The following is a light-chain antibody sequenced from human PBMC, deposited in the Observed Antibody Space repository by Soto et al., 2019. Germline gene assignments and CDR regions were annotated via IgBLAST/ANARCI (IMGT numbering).Light chain of an antibody. V-gene: IGKV3-20*01. CDR1: QSVSSSY. CDR3: QQYCSSRWT. CDR2: AAS. Sequence: EVVLTQSPGTLSLSPGERTTLSCRASQSVSSSYLAWYQQKPGQAPRLLIYAASSRATVIPDRFSGSGSGPDFTLTISRLEPEYCAVYYCQQYCSSRWTFGPGTKMETK. J-gene: IGKJ1*01.